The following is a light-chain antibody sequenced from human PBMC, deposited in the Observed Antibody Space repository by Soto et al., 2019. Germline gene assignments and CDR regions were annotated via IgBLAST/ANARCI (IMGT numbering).Light chain of an antibody. J-gene: IGLJ3*02. CDR1: SSDVGGYNY. V-gene: IGLV2-8*01. CDR3: NSYAYDSWV. CDR2: EVS. Sequence: QSALTQPPSASGSPGQSVTISCTGTSSDVGGYNYVSWYQHHPGKAPKLMIYEVSKRPSGVPDRFSGSKSGNTASLTVSGLQGEDEADYYCNSYAYDSWVFGEGTKLTVL.